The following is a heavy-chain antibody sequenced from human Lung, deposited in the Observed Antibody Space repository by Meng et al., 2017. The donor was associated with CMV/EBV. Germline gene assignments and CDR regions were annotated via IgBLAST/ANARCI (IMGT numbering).Heavy chain of an antibody. D-gene: IGHD2-2*02. CDR1: GFTFSSYE. J-gene: IGHJ6*02. Sequence: GESLKISCAASGFTFSSYEMNWVRQAPGKGLEWVSYISSSGSTIYYADSVKGRFTISRDNAKNSLYLQMNSLRAEDTAVYYCARDGGLVVVPAAIRFDYYYYGMDVXGQGXTVTFSS. V-gene: IGHV3-48*03. CDR3: ARDGGLVVVPAAIRFDYYYYGMDV. CDR2: ISSSGSTI.